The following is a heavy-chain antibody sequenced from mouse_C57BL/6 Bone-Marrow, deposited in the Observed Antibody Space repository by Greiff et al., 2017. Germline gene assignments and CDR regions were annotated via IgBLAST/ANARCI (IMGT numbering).Heavy chain of an antibody. V-gene: IGHV1-72*01. CDR2: IDRNCGGT. J-gene: IGHJ1*03. CDR3: ALLRYWYVDV. Sequence: VQLQQPGAELVKPGASVKLSCKASGYTFTSYWMHWVKQRPGRGLEWIGRIDRNCGGTKYNEKFKSKAILTVDKPTITAYMQLSSLTSEDSEVYYCALLRYWYVDVWGTGTTVTVSS. CDR1: GYTFTSYW. D-gene: IGHD1-1*01.